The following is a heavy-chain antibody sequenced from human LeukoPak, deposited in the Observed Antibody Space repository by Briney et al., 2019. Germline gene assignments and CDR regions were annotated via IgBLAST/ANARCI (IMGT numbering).Heavy chain of an antibody. J-gene: IGHJ4*02. CDR2: VHNSGDT. CDR3: ARKSYSSFNLFDF. CDR1: GLPISTYY. V-gene: IGHV4-4*07. Sequence: KAAETLSLTCTVSGLPISTYYWSWVRQPAGKGLEWIGHVHNSGDTNYNPSLKSRVTMSVDTSKNQISLKVNSVTAADTAVYYCARKSYSSFNLFDFWGPGTLVTVSS. D-gene: IGHD6-19*01.